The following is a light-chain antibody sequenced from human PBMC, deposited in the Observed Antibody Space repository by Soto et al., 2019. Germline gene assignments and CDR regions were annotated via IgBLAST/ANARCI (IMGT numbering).Light chain of an antibody. CDR3: EQYNNWPHA. J-gene: IGKJ4*01. CDR1: QSVSSN. CDR2: GAS. V-gene: IGKV3-15*01. Sequence: EIVMTQSPATLSVSPGERATLSCRASQSVSSNLAWYQQKPGHAPRRLLYGASTRATAIPAGFSGSGSGTEVTLTISSLQSEDFAVYYCEQYNNWPHAFGGGTKADIK.